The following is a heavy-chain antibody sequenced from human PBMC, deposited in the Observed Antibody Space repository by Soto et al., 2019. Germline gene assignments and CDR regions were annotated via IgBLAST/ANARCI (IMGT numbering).Heavy chain of an antibody. Sequence: QLQLQESGPGLVKPSETLSLTCTVSGGSISSSSYYWGWIRQPPGKGLGWIGSIYYSGSTYYNPSLKRRVTISVDTSKNQFSLKLSSVTAADTAVYYCARPAVDTAMAYWGQGTLVTVSS. CDR3: ARPAVDTAMAY. D-gene: IGHD5-18*01. J-gene: IGHJ4*02. CDR1: GGSISSSSYY. V-gene: IGHV4-39*01. CDR2: IYYSGST.